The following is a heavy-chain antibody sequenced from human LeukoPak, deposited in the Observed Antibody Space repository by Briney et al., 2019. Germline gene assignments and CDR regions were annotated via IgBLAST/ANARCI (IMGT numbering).Heavy chain of an antibody. V-gene: IGHV1-46*01. D-gene: IGHD2-15*01. Sequence: GASVKVSCKASGGTFSSYAISWVRQAPGQGLEWMGIINPSGGSTSYAQKFQGRVTMTRDMSTSTVYMELSSLRSEDTAVYYCARVFESAGSTSVDYWGQGTLVTVSS. CDR2: INPSGGST. J-gene: IGHJ4*02. CDR1: GGTFSSYA. CDR3: ARVFESAGSTSVDY.